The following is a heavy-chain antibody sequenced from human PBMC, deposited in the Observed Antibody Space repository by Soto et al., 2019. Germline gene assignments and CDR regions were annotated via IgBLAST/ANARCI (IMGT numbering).Heavy chain of an antibody. D-gene: IGHD4-4*01. Sequence: PGGSLRLSCTASGFTFRSYIMNWDRQAPGKGLEWVADISGSSTSIHHADSVKGRFTISRDNAKNSLYLQMNSLRDEDTAVYYCAKNGNYSNSGLDYWGQGTLVTV. CDR3: AKNGNYSNSGLDY. J-gene: IGHJ4*02. CDR1: GFTFRSYI. CDR2: ISGSSTSI. V-gene: IGHV3-48*02.